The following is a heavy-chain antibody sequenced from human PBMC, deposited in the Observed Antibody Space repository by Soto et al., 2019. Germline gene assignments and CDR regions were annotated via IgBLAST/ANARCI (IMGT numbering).Heavy chain of an antibody. V-gene: IGHV1-69*13. Sequence: ASVKVSCKASGGTFSRNTISWVRQAPGQGLEWMGGIIPIFGTANYAQKFQGRVTITADESTSTAYMELSRLRSEDTAVYYCARQLDYDSSGYYYAYWGQGTLVTVSS. J-gene: IGHJ4*02. CDR2: IIPIFGTA. CDR1: GGTFSRNT. D-gene: IGHD3-22*01. CDR3: ARQLDYDSSGYYYAY.